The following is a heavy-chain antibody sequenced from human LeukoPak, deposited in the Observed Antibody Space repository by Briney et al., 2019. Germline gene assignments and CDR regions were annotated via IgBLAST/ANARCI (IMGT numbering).Heavy chain of an antibody. CDR1: GFTFSSYS. Sequence: GGSLRLSCAASGFTFSSYSMNWVRQAPRKGLEWVSSISSSSSYIYYADSVKGRFTISRDNAKNSLYLQMNSLRAEDTAVYYCAGPKGYYYYMDVWGKGTTVTVSS. V-gene: IGHV3-21*01. CDR2: ISSSSSYI. CDR3: AGPKGYYYYMDV. J-gene: IGHJ6*03.